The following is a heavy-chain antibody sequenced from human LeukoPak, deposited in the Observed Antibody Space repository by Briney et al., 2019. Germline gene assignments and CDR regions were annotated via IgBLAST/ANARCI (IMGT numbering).Heavy chain of an antibody. J-gene: IGHJ4*02. D-gene: IGHD6-19*01. CDR1: GFTFSSYW. Sequence: GGSLRLSCVASGFTFSSYWMTWVRQAPGKGLEWVANIRQDGSEKYYVDSVKGRFTVFRDNAKNSVYLQMNSLRAEDTAVYYCARGGRSAVAGTSPYWGQGTLVTVSS. CDR3: ARGGRSAVAGTSPY. V-gene: IGHV3-7*01. CDR2: IRQDGSEK.